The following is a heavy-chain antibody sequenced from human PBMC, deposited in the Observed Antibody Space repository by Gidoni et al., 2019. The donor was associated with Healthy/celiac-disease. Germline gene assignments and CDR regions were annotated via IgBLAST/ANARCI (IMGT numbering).Heavy chain of an antibody. CDR3: ARAEGAFDI. Sequence: QVQLVESGGGVVQPGRSLRLSCAASGFTCSSYALHWVRQAPGKGLGWVAVISYDGSNKYYADSVKGRFTISRDNSKNTLYLQMNSLRAEDTAVYYCARAEGAFDIWGQGTMVTVSS. CDR2: ISYDGSNK. V-gene: IGHV3-30-3*01. CDR1: GFTCSSYA. J-gene: IGHJ3*02. D-gene: IGHD6-19*01.